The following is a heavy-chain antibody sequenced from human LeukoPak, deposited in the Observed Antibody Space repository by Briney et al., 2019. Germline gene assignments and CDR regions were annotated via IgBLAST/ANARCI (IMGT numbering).Heavy chain of an antibody. CDR1: GGSFSGYY. CDR2: INHSGST. D-gene: IGHD2-15*01. Sequence: SETLSLTCAVYGGSFSGYYWSWIRQPPGKGLEWIGEINHSGSTNYNPSLKSRVTISVDTSKNQFSLKLSSVTAADTAVYYCASSQGCSGGSCYSDWFDPWGQGTLVTVSS. V-gene: IGHV4-34*01. J-gene: IGHJ5*02. CDR3: ASSQGCSGGSCYSDWFDP.